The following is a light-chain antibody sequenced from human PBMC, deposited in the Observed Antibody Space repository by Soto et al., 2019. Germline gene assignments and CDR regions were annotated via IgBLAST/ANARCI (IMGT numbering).Light chain of an antibody. CDR2: DVS. V-gene: IGLV2-8*01. CDR1: SSDVGSYDH. J-gene: IGLJ3*02. Sequence: QSALTQPPSASGYPGQSVTISCAGTSSDVGSYDHVSWYQQHPGKAPKLMSYDVSKRPSGVPDRFSGSKSGNAASLTVSGLQTDDEADYYCSSFAGSNNVVFGGGTKLTV. CDR3: SSFAGSNNVV.